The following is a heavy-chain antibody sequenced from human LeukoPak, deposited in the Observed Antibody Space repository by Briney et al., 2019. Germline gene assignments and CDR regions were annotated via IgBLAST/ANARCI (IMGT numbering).Heavy chain of an antibody. D-gene: IGHD3-10*01. CDR3: AGSGSPGDY. J-gene: IGHJ4*02. Sequence: GGSLRLSCAASGFTFSSYSMNWVRQAPGKGLEWISYISPNDVNRYYVDAVKGRFTVSSDNAKNSLFLQMKSLRVEDTAVYYCAGSGSPGDYWGQGTLVTVSS. V-gene: IGHV3-48*04. CDR1: GFTFSSYS. CDR2: ISPNDVNR.